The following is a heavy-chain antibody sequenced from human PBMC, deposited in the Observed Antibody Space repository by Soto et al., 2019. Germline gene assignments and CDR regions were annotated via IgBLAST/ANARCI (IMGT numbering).Heavy chain of an antibody. J-gene: IGHJ5*02. CDR3: TSIAVAEGFDP. CDR1: GFSVSYNY. CDR2: IHSGGDT. D-gene: IGHD6-19*01. Sequence: EVQLVETGGGLIQPGGSLRLSCAASGFSVSYNYMSWVRQPPGKGLEWVSIIHSGGDTNYADSVKGRFTISRDNSKNTVYLQMNSLRDADTAVYYCTSIAVAEGFDPWGQGTLVTVSS. V-gene: IGHV3-53*02.